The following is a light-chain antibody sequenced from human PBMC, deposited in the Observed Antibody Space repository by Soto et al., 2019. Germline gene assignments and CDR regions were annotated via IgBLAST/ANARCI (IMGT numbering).Light chain of an antibody. Sequence: DIQMTQSPSSLSAYVGDRVTITCRASQSISNRLNWYQQQPGRAPKLLVYTTSNLQSGVPSRFSGSGSGTDFTLTINSLQPEDFATYYCQQLNCDPPWTFGQATKLNIK. CDR3: QQLNCDPPWT. CDR2: TTS. CDR1: QSISNR. J-gene: IGKJ1*01. V-gene: IGKV1-39*01.